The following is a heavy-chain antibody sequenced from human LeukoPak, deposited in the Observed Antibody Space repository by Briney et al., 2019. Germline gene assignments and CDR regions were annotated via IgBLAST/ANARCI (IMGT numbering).Heavy chain of an antibody. J-gene: IGHJ3*02. Sequence: GRSLRLSCAASGFTFSSYGMHWVRQAPGKGLEWVAVISYDGSNKYYADSVKGRFTISRDNSKNTLYLQVNSLRAEDTAVYYCARVPPESSDAFDIWGQGTMVTVSS. V-gene: IGHV3-30*03. CDR1: GFTFSSYG. CDR3: ARVPPESSDAFDI. CDR2: ISYDGSNK.